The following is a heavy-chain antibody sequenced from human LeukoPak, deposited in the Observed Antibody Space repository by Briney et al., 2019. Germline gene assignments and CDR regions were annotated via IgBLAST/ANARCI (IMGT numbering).Heavy chain of an antibody. CDR1: RFTFSNYW. V-gene: IGHV3-7*05. J-gene: IGHJ4*02. CDR3: VRDGSGYDY. D-gene: IGHD6-19*01. CDR2: INQGGSEK. Sequence: GGSLRLSCAASRFTFSNYWMSWVRQPPGKGLEWVANINQGGSEKYYLNSVKGRFTISRDNAKNSLYLQMNSLRADNTAIYYCVRDGSGYDYWGQGTLVTVSS.